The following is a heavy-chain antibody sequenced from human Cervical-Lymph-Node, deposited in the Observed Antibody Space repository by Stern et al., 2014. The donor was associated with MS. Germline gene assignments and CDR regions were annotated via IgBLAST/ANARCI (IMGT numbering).Heavy chain of an antibody. J-gene: IGHJ4*02. Sequence: VQLEESGGGVVQPGRSLRLSCAAPRFVFRRYALHWVRQAPGKGLEWVALISYDGRDKYYTDSVKGRFTVSRDNSNNTVDLEMNSLRLEDTAVYYCAKGGSGSYLDWGQGSLVTVSS. CDR2: ISYDGRDK. V-gene: IGHV3-30*04. CDR1: RFVFRRYA. D-gene: IGHD1-26*01. CDR3: AKGGSGSYLD.